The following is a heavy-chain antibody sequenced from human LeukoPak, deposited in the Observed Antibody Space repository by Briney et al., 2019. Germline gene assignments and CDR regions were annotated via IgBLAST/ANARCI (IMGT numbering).Heavy chain of an antibody. D-gene: IGHD6-19*01. CDR3: ARDLYSSGWGYFDY. J-gene: IGHJ4*02. V-gene: IGHV4-38-2*02. CDR2: IYHSGST. CDR1: GYPLSSGYY. Sequence: PSETLSLTCTISGYPLSSGYYWGWIRQPPGKGLEWIGSIYHSGSTYYNPSLKSRVTISLDTSENQFSLKLSSVTAADTAVYYCARDLYSSGWGYFDYWGQETLVSVSS.